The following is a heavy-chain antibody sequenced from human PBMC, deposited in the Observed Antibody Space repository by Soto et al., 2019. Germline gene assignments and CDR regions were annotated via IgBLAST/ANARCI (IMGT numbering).Heavy chain of an antibody. Sequence: EVQLLESGGGLVQPGGSLRLSCVASGFAFSTYGMSWVRQAPGKGLEWVSVTSGSGGTTYYADSVQGRFIISRDNSKNTLYLQMNSLRAEDTAVYYCAKAKRLVVVPDFEYWGQGTL. J-gene: IGHJ4*02. CDR3: AKAKRLVVVPDFEY. V-gene: IGHV3-23*01. CDR1: GFAFSTYG. D-gene: IGHD2-8*02. CDR2: TSGSGGTT.